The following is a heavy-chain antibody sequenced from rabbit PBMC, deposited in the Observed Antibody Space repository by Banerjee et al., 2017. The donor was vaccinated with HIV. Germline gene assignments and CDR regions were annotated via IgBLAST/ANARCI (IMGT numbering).Heavy chain of an antibody. D-gene: IGHD8-1*01. Sequence: QSLEESGGDLVKPGASLTLTCTASGFSFSSNYWMCWVRQAPGKGPEWIGCIDAGSSGDTDYASWAKGRFTISKTSSTTVTLQMTSLTAADTATYFCARDLGGGSSVYTQYYFNLWGPGTL. CDR2: IDAGSSGDT. CDR1: GFSFSSNYW. J-gene: IGHJ4*01. CDR3: ARDLGGGSSVYTQYYFNL. V-gene: IGHV1S40*01.